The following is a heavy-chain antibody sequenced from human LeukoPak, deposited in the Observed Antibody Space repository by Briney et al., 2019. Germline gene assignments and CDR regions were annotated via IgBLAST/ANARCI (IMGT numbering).Heavy chain of an antibody. V-gene: IGHV3-48*04. Sequence: PGGSLRLSCAASGITFTGHNMNWVRQAPGKGLECIYFVSISSGTIYYADSVKGRFSISRDNAKSSLDLQMNSLRAEDTAVYYCARAMSTFGGVRNYFDSWGQGTLVTVSS. CDR1: GITFTGHN. CDR2: VSISSGTI. D-gene: IGHD3-16*01. CDR3: ARAMSTFGGVRNYFDS. J-gene: IGHJ4*02.